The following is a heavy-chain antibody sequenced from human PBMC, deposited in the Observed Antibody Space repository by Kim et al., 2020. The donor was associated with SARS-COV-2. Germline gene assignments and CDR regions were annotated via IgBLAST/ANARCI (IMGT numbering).Heavy chain of an antibody. CDR2: IYPGDSDT. Sequence: GESLKISCKASGYTFINYWIGWVRHMPGKGLEWTAIIYPGDSDTRYSPSVQGQVTISADKSTSTAYLQWSSLKASDTAMYYCAKLGYYSDSGSNYKTSGDVFDMWGRRTMVTLS. CDR3: AKLGYYSDSGSNYKTSGDVFDM. J-gene: IGHJ3*02. D-gene: IGHD3-10*01. CDR1: GYTFINYW. V-gene: IGHV5-51*01.